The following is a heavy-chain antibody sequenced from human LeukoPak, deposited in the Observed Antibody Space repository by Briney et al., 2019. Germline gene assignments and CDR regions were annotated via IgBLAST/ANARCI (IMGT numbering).Heavy chain of an antibody. J-gene: IGHJ3*02. Sequence: SETLSLTCTVSRGSINNYFWSWIRQPPGKGLEWIGFIYYSGSTKYNPSLKSRVTMSVDMSKNQFSLKLSSVTAADTAAYYCARQNRGYFGAFDIWGQGAMVTVSS. D-gene: IGHD3-9*01. CDR3: ARQNRGYFGAFDI. V-gene: IGHV4-59*01. CDR1: RGSINNYF. CDR2: IYYSGST.